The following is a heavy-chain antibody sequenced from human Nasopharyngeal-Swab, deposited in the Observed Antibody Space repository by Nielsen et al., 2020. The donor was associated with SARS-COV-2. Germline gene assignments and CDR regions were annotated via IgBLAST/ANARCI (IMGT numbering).Heavy chain of an antibody. CDR1: GFTFSSYA. D-gene: IGHD1-26*01. Sequence: GGSLRLSCAASGFTFSSYAMSWVRQAPGKGREWVSAISGSGGSTYYADSVKGRFTISRDNSKNTLYLQMNSLRAEDTAVYYCAKDSVFRVGATSYFDYWGQGTLVTVSS. CDR3: AKDSVFRVGATSYFDY. CDR2: ISGSGGST. V-gene: IGHV3-23*01. J-gene: IGHJ4*02.